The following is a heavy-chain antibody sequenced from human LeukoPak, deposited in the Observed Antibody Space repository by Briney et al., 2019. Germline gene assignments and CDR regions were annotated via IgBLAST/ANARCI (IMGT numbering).Heavy chain of an antibody. CDR2: IRSKAYGGTT. V-gene: IGHV3-49*04. J-gene: IGHJ4*02. Sequence: GGSLRLSCTASGFTFGDFAMSWVGQAPGKGLEWVGFIRSKAYGGTTEYAASVKGRFTISRDDSKSIAYLQMNSLKTEDTAVYYCTISPASYDSSGYSIDYWGQGTLVTVSS. CDR3: TISPASYDSSGYSIDY. D-gene: IGHD3-22*01. CDR1: GFTFGDFA.